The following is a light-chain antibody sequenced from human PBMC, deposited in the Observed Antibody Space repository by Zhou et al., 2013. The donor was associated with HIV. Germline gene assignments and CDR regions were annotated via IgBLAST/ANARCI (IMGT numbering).Light chain of an antibody. Sequence: EIVLTQSPDTLSLSPGERAILSCRASQSVSNYLAWYRQKPGQAPRLLIYSASSRATGIPDRFSGSGSGTDFTLTISRLEPEDFAVYYCQQRSNWPPRYTFGQGTKLEIK. V-gene: IGKV3D-20*02. J-gene: IGKJ2*01. CDR3: QQRSNWPPRYT. CDR1: QSVSNY. CDR2: SAS.